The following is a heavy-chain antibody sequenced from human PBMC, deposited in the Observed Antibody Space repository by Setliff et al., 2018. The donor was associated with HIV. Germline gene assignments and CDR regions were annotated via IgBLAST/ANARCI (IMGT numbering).Heavy chain of an antibody. D-gene: IGHD3-16*01. CDR2: MSTSGSS. V-gene: IGHV4-39*07. CDR1: GGSISSDPYS. Sequence: KPSETLSLTCTVSGGSISSDPYSWGWIRQPPGKGLEWIGSMSTSGSSFYDPSLKSRVTISVEPSKNQFSLQLSSVTAAHTAVYYCASPLFSYGPLAYWGQGTLVTVSS. J-gene: IGHJ4*02. CDR3: ASPLFSYGPLAY.